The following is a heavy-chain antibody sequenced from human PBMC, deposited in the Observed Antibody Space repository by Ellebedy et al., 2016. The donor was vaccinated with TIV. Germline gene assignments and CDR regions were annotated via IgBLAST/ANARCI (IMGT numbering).Heavy chain of an antibody. D-gene: IGHD6-13*01. CDR2: ISSSGTTI. J-gene: IGHJ5*02. V-gene: IGHV3-11*01. CDR3: ARDARFIDQQHNWFDP. CDR1: GFIFSDYY. Sequence: GGSLRFSCAASGFIFSDYYMSWIRQAPGKGLEWVSYISSSGTTIYYADSVKGRFTISRDNAKNSLYLQMNSLRADDTAVYYCARDARFIDQQHNWFDPWGQGTLVTVSS.